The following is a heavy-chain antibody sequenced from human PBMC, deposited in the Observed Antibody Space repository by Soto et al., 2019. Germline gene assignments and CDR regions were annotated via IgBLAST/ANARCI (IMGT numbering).Heavy chain of an antibody. J-gene: IGHJ4*02. CDR2: ISSSSSYI. Sequence: VQLVESGGGLVKPGGSLRLSCAASGFTFSSYSMNWVRQAPGKGLEWVSSISSSSSYIYYADSVKGRFTISRDNAKNSLYLQMNSLRAEDTAVYYCAKTGDYTKGGLGYWGQGTLVTVSS. CDR1: GFTFSSYS. CDR3: AKTGDYTKGGLGY. V-gene: IGHV3-21*01. D-gene: IGHD7-27*01.